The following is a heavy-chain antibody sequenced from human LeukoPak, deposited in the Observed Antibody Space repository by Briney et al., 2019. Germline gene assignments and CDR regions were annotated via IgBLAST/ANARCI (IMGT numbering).Heavy chain of an antibody. CDR2: IYYSGST. J-gene: IGHJ4*02. CDR1: GGSISSYY. CDR3: ARGDDFWSGYPL. V-gene: IGHV4-59*01. D-gene: IGHD3-3*01. Sequence: SETLSLTCTVSGGSISSYYWSWIRQPPGTGLEWIGYIYYSGSTNYNPSLKSRVTISVDTSKNQFSLKLSSVTAADTAVYYCARGDDFWSGYPLWGQGTLVTVSS.